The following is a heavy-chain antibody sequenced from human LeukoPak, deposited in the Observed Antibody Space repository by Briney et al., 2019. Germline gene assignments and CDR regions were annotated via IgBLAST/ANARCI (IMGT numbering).Heavy chain of an antibody. CDR1: GFTFSTYA. Sequence: GGSLRLSCAASGFTFSTYAMTWVRQAPGQGLEWVSSITGSGRTTYYADSVKGRFTISRDNSKNTLYLQMNSLRAEDTAVYYCAKDRYSSGWYWSYAFDIWGQGTMVTVSS. V-gene: IGHV3-23*01. CDR2: ITGSGRTT. J-gene: IGHJ3*02. CDR3: AKDRYSSGWYWSYAFDI. D-gene: IGHD6-19*01.